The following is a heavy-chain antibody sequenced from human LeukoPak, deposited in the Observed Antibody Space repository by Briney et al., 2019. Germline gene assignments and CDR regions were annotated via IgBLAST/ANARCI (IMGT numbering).Heavy chain of an antibody. CDR2: TRNKANSYST. D-gene: IGHD4-23*01. V-gene: IGHV3-72*01. CDR3: ARGGRSGNSNAFDI. J-gene: IGHJ3*02. Sequence: RGSLRLSCAASGFTFSDHYMDWVRQAPGKGLEWVGRTRNKANSYSTEYAASVKGRFTISRDDSKNSLYLQMNSLRAEDTAIYYCARGGRSGNSNAFDIWGQGTMVTVSS. CDR1: GFTFSDHY.